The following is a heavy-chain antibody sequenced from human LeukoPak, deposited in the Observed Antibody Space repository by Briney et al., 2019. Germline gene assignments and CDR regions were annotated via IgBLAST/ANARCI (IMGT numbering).Heavy chain of an antibody. CDR1: GFTPSSYW. D-gene: IGHD7-27*01. CDR2: INQDGDEK. J-gene: IGHJ4*02. Sequence: GGSLRLSCVVSGFTPSSYWMSWVRPTPGKGLEWVANINQDGDEKYYVDSVKGRFTISRDNAKNSLYLQMNSLRAEDTAVYYCASWGDWGQGTLVTVSS. CDR3: ASWGD. V-gene: IGHV3-7*03.